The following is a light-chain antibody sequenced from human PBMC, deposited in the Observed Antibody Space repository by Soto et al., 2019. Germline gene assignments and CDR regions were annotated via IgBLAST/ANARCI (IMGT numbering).Light chain of an antibody. CDR3: GSYTGSITYV. CDR2: EVT. V-gene: IGLV2-14*01. J-gene: IGLJ1*01. CDR1: TSDVGGYNY. Sequence: QSALTQPASVSGSLGQSITISCTGTTSDVGGYNYVSWYQQHPGKAPILMIYEVTNRPSGVSNRFSGSKSGNTASLTISGLQVEVEAEYYCGSYTGSITYVFGTGTKVTVL.